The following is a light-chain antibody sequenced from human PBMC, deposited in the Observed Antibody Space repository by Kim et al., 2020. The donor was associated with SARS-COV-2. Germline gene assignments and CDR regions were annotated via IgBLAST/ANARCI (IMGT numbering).Light chain of an antibody. J-gene: IGKJ2*01. CDR1: QSVSSN. CDR3: QQYNKWPS. CDR2: GAS. V-gene: IGKV3-15*01. Sequence: RSGSPGERAPLACRASQSVSSNLAWYQQKPGRAPRLVMYGASTRATGVPARFSGSGSGTEFTLTISSLQSEDFAVYYCQQYNKWPSFGQGTKLEI.